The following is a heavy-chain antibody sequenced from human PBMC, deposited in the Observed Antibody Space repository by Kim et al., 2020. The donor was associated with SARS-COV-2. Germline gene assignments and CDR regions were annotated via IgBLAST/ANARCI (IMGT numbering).Heavy chain of an antibody. CDR3: AKTSGLFDV. Sequence: GGSLRLSCAASGYSFSTSWMTWVRQAPGKGLEWVANIKEDGSEKFYLDSVRGRFTISRDNAENSLFLQMDSLRAEDTAVYYCAKTSGLFDVWGQGTLVTV. CDR1: GYSFSTSW. CDR2: IKEDGSEK. J-gene: IGHJ4*02. V-gene: IGHV3-7*01. D-gene: IGHD3-10*01.